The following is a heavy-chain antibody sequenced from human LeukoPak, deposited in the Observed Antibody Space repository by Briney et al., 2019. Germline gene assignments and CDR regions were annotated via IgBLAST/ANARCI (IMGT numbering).Heavy chain of an antibody. CDR1: GFTFSSYW. Sequence: PGGSLRLSCAASGFTFSSYWMSWVRQAPGKGPEWVANINQVESEKYSVDSVKGRFTISRDNAKNSVYLQMKNLRAEDTALYYCARLGAYYYGSYFYYMDVWGKGTTVTVSS. J-gene: IGHJ6*03. CDR2: INQVESEK. D-gene: IGHD3-10*01. CDR3: ARLGAYYYGSYFYYMDV. V-gene: IGHV3-7*01.